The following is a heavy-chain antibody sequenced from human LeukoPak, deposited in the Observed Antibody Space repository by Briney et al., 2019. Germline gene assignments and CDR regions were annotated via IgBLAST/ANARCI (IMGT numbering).Heavy chain of an antibody. CDR2: IYYSGST. J-gene: IGHJ6*03. CDR3: ARHGRATTRDYYYYYYMDV. CDR1: DGSISSSSYY. V-gene: IGHV4-39*01. Sequence: SETLSLTCTVSDGSISSSSYYWGWIRQPPGKGLEWIGSIYYSGSTYYNPSLKSRVTISVDTSKNQFSLKLSSVTAADTAVYYCARHGRATTRDYYYYYYMDVWGKGTTVTVSS. D-gene: IGHD1-26*01.